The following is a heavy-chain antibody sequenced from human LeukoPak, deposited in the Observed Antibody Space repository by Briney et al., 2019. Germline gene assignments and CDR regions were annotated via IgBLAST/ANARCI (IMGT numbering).Heavy chain of an antibody. CDR3: AKDESHIYGMDV. CDR1: GFTFDDYA. CDR2: ISWNSGSI. J-gene: IGHJ6*02. Sequence: GGSLRLSCATSGFTFDDYAMHWVRQAPGRGLEWVSGISWNSGSIGYADSVKGRFTISRDNAKNSLYLQMSSLRPDDTALYFCAKDESHIYGMDVWGQGTTVTVSS. D-gene: IGHD2-21*01. V-gene: IGHV3-9*01.